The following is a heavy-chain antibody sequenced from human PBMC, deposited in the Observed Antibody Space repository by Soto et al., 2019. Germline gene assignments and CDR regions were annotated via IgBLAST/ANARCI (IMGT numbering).Heavy chain of an antibody. J-gene: IGHJ6*02. D-gene: IGHD3-10*01. CDR1: GFTFSSYE. Sequence: PGGSLRLSCAASGFTFSSYEMNWVRQAPGQGLEWVSYISSSGSTIYYADSVKGRFTISRDNAKNSLYLQMNSLRAEDTAVYYCARDRFGELLFGLGMDVWGQGTTVTVSS. CDR3: ARDRFGELLFGLGMDV. CDR2: ISSSGSTI. V-gene: IGHV3-48*03.